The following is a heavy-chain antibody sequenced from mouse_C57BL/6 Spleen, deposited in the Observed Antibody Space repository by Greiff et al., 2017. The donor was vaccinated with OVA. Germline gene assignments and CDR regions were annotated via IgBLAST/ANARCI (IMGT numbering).Heavy chain of an antibody. CDR1: GFTFSSYA. CDR2: ISDGGSYT. Sequence: EVMLVESGGGLVKPGGSLKLSCAASGFTFSSYAMSWVRQTPEKRLEWVATISDGGSYTYYPDNVKGRFTISRDNAKNNLYLQMSHLKSEDTAMYYCARGKALFAYWGQGTLVTVSA. CDR3: ARGKALFAY. V-gene: IGHV5-4*03. J-gene: IGHJ3*01.